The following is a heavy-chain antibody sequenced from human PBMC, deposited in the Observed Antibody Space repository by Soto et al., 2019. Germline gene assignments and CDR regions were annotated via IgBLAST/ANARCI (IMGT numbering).Heavy chain of an antibody. V-gene: IGHV1-69*06. CDR2: IIPIFGTA. CDR1: GGTFSSYA. J-gene: IGHJ5*02. CDR3: ASGPTDYYDSIGYWFDP. Sequence: SVKVSCKASGGTFSSYAISWVRQAPGQGLEWMGGIIPIFGTANYAQKFQGRVTITADKSTSTAYMELSSLRSEDTAVYYCASGPTDYYDSIGYWFDPWGQGTLGIFSS. D-gene: IGHD3-22*01.